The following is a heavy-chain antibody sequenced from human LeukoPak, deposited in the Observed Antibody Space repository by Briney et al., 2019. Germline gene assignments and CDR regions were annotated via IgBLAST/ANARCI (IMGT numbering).Heavy chain of an antibody. Sequence: SQNLSLTCTVSGGSINNGGYYWSWIRQHPGKGLEWIGYIYYSGSSYYNPSLRSRVTISVDTSKNHFSLKLSSVTAADTAVYYCARNRDGYNSFDYWGQGTLVTVSS. V-gene: IGHV4-31*03. CDR2: IYYSGSS. D-gene: IGHD5-24*01. J-gene: IGHJ4*02. CDR3: ARNRDGYNSFDY. CDR1: GGSINNGGYY.